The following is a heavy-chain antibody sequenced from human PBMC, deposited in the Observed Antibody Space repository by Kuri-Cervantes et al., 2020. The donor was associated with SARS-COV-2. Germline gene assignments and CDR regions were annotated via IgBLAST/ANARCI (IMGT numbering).Heavy chain of an antibody. CDR1: GFTFSSYA. CDR2: ITYDGSNK. V-gene: IGHV3-30*04. J-gene: IGHJ4*02. CDR3: ARSGGPGGIQLWLVPLGY. D-gene: IGHD5-18*01. Sequence: GESLKISCAASGFTFSSYAMHWVRQAPGKGLEWVAVITYDGSNKYYADSVKGRFTISSDKSKNTLYLQMNSLRAEDTAVYYCARSGGPGGIQLWLVPLGYWGQGTLVTVSS.